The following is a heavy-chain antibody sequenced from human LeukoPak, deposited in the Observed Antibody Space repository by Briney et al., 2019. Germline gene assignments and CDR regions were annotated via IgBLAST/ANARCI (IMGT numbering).Heavy chain of an antibody. Sequence: PSETLSLTCTVSGGSISSSSYYWGWIRQPPGKGLEWIGSIYYSGSTYYNPSLKSRVTISVDTSKNQFSLKLSSVTAADTAVYYRARPESYYYGSGSHPNWFDPWGQGTLVTVSS. CDR2: IYYSGST. CDR1: GGSISSSSYY. CDR3: ARPESYYYGSGSHPNWFDP. J-gene: IGHJ5*02. V-gene: IGHV4-39*01. D-gene: IGHD3-10*01.